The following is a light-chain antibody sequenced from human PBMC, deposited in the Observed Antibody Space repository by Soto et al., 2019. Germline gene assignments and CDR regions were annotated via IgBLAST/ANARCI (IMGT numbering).Light chain of an antibody. Sequence: EIVLTQSPGTLSLSPGERATLSCRASQSVSSSYVAWYQKKPGQAPRLLIYGASSRDTGIQDRFSGSGSGTDFTLTISRLEPEDFAVYYCQQYGRETFGQGTKVDI. J-gene: IGKJ1*01. CDR1: QSVSSSY. CDR2: GAS. V-gene: IGKV3-20*01. CDR3: QQYGRET.